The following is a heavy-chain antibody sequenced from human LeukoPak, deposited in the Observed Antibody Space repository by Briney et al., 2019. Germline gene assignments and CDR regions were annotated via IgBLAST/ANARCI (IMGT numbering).Heavy chain of an antibody. CDR2: INPNSGGT. D-gene: IGHD3-22*01. Sequence: ASVKVSCKASGYTFTSYGISWVRQAPGQGLEWMGWINPNSGGTNYAQKFQGRVTMTRDTSISTAYMELSRLRSDDTAVYYCARVKDYYDSSGLRWGQGTLVTVSS. J-gene: IGHJ4*02. V-gene: IGHV1-2*02. CDR3: ARVKDYYDSSGLR. CDR1: GYTFTSYG.